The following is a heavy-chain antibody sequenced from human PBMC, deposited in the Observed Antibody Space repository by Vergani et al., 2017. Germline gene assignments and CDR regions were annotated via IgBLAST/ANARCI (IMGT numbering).Heavy chain of an antibody. Sequence: QLQLQESGPGLVKPSETLSLTCTVSGGSIRSSSYYWGWIRQPPGKGLEWIGSIYYSGSTYYNPSLKSRVTISVDTSKNQFSLKLSSVTAADTAVYYCASIWFGEYNNWFDPWGQGTLVTVSS. CDR2: IYYSGST. CDR1: GGSIRSSSYY. V-gene: IGHV4-39*01. D-gene: IGHD3-10*01. CDR3: ASIWFGEYNNWFDP. J-gene: IGHJ5*02.